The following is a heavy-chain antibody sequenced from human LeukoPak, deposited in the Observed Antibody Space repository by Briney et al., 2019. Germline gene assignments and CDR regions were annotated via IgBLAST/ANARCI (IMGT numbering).Heavy chain of an antibody. CDR2: ISYNGGNK. D-gene: IGHD3-10*01. J-gene: IGHJ4*02. CDR1: GFNFSSHG. CDR3: AKDRKFLNYVSGSPSLDY. Sequence: PGGSLRLSCAVSGFNFSSHGMHWVRQAPGKGLEWVAVISYNGGNKYHGDSVKGRFTISRDNSKSTLYLQMNSLRVEDTAVYYCAKDRKFLNYVSGSPSLDYWGQGTLVTVSS. V-gene: IGHV3-30*18.